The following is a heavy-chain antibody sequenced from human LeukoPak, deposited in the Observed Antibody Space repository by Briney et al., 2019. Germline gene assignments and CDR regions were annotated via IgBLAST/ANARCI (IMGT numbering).Heavy chain of an antibody. CDR1: GFTFDDYA. CDR3: AKDIKSLWFGAYFDY. V-gene: IGHV3-9*01. J-gene: IGHJ4*02. CDR2: ISWNSGSI. D-gene: IGHD3-10*01. Sequence: PGGSLRLSCAASGFTFDDYAMHWVRQAPGKGLEWVSGISWNSGSIGYADSVKGRFTISRDNAKNSLYLQMNSLRAEDTALYYCAKDIKSLWFGAYFDYWGQGTLVTVSS.